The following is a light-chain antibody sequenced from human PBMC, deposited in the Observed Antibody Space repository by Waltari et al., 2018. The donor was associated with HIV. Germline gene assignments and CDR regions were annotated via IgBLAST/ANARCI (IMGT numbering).Light chain of an antibody. V-gene: IGLV1-47*01. Sequence: QSVLTQPPSASGTPRQRVTIPCSASSHTIGSDYVYWSQHLPGTAPKLLIYRTNQRPSGVPDRFSGSKSGTSASLAISGLRSEDEADYYCAAWDDSLSGPVFGGGTKLTVL. CDR1: SHTIGSDY. J-gene: IGLJ3*02. CDR2: RTN. CDR3: AAWDDSLSGPV.